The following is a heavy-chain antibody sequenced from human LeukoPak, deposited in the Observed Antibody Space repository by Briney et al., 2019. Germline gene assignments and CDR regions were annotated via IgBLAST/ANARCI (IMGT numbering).Heavy chain of an antibody. CDR2: ISFDGGYK. D-gene: IGHD3-22*01. Sequence: GGSLRLSCAVSGFTFQTFGMHWVRQTPGKGLEWVALISFDGGYKYYTDSVKGRFTISRDNSKNTLYLQMNSLRAEDTAVYYRGKFRTHYYDSSDAFDIWGQGTMVTVSS. V-gene: IGHV3-30*18. CDR1: GFTFQTFG. CDR3: GKFRTHYYDSSDAFDI. J-gene: IGHJ3*02.